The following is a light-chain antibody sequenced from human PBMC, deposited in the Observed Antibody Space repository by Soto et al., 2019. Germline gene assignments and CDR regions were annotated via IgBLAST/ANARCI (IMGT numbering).Light chain of an antibody. V-gene: IGKV3-20*01. Sequence: EIVLTQSPGTLSLSPGERGTLSCRASQSSSSRYLAWYQQKPGQAPRLLIHDGSTRATGIPERFSGSGSGTDFTLTISRLEPEDSAVYYCQHYEQYGSSPIYTFGQGTKLEIK. CDR2: DGS. CDR1: QSSSSRY. CDR3: QHYEQYGSSPIYT. J-gene: IGKJ2*01.